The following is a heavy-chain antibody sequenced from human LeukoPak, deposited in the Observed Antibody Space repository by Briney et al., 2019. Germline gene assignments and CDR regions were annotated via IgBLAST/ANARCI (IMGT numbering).Heavy chain of an antibody. CDR1: GYTFTSYG. D-gene: IGHD2-2*01. CDR3: ARRQSAGCCSSTSCYHWFDP. Sequence: ASVKVSSKASGYTFTSYGISWVRQAPGQGLEWMGWISAYNGNTNYAQKLQGRVTMTTDTSTSTAYMELRSLRSDDTAVYYCARRQSAGCCSSTSCYHWFDPWGQGTLVTVSS. V-gene: IGHV1-18*01. CDR2: ISAYNGNT. J-gene: IGHJ5*02.